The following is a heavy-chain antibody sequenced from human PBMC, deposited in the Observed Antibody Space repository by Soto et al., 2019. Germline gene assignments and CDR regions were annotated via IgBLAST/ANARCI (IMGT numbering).Heavy chain of an antibody. CDR2: TSNDGNNK. J-gene: IGHJ3*02. Sequence: QVHLVESGGGVVQPGRSLRLSCAASGFTFSDYGMHWVRQAPGKGLEWVAVTSNDGNNKYYADSVKGRFTISRDDSKNTLYLQMNSLIVEDTAVYYCAKSGGHYYMYDAFDIWGQGTLVTVSS. V-gene: IGHV3-30*18. CDR1: GFTFSDYG. CDR3: AKSGGHYYMYDAFDI. D-gene: IGHD1-26*01.